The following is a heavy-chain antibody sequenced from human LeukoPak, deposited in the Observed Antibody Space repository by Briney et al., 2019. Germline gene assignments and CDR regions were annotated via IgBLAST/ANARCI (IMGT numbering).Heavy chain of an antibody. Sequence: GGSLRLSCAASGFTFGSYWMSWVRQAPGKGLEWVANIKQDGSEKYYEDSVRGRFTISRDNAKNSLSLQMNSLRAEDTAVYYCAKDPNGDYVGAFDFWGQGTMVTVSS. D-gene: IGHD4-17*01. CDR2: IKQDGSEK. CDR1: GFTFGSYW. J-gene: IGHJ3*01. V-gene: IGHV3-7*03. CDR3: AKDPNGDYVGAFDF.